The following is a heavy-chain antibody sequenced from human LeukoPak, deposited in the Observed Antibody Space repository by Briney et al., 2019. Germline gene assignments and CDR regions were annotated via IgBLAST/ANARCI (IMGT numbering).Heavy chain of an antibody. CDR2: IYTSGST. V-gene: IGHV4-61*02. Sequence: SETLSLTCTVSGGSISSGSYYWSWIRQPAGKGLEWIGRIYTSGSTNYNPSLKSRVTMSVDTSKNQFSLKLSSVTAADTAVYYCAGDLYCSSTSCYPFDYWGQGTLVTVSS. J-gene: IGHJ4*02. CDR1: GGSISSGSYY. D-gene: IGHD2-2*01. CDR3: AGDLYCSSTSCYPFDY.